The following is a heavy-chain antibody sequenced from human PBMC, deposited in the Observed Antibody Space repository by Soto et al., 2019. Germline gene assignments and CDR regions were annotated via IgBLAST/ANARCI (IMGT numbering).Heavy chain of an antibody. CDR3: ARRAETNGWNGFGADKYYCDF. CDR2: IDPSGGST. J-gene: IGHJ4*02. Sequence: ASVTVSCKASGYTFTSYYMHWVRQAPGQGLEWMGIIDPSGGSTSYAQKFQGRVTMTRDTSTSTVYMELSSLRSEDTAVYYCARRAETNGWNGFGADKYYCDFWGQGTMGIVSA. V-gene: IGHV1-46*01. D-gene: IGHD1-1*01. CDR1: GYTFTSYY.